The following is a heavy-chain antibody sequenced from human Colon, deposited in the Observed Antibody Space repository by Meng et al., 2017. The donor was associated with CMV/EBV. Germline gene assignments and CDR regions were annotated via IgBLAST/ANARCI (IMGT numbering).Heavy chain of an antibody. CDR3: ARDRQRPGYFDSRLYGLDV. V-gene: IGHV4-38-2*02. CDR1: GYSISSGYY. Sequence: SETLSLTCTVSGYSISSGYYWGWIRQPPGKGLEWIGSIYHSGSTYYNPSLKSRVTITVDTSTNQFSLQLTSVTAADTAIYYCARDRQRPGYFDSRLYGLDVWGQGTTVTVSS. J-gene: IGHJ6*02. CDR2: IYHSGST. D-gene: IGHD3-22*01.